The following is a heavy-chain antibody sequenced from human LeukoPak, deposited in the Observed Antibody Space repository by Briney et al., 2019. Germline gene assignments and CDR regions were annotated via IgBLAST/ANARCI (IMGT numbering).Heavy chain of an antibody. CDR1: GYTFTSYD. CDR3: ARHSAYCGGDCYSEWYYGMDV. Sequence: ASVKVSCTASGYTFTSYDINWVRQATGQGLEWMGWMNPNSGNTGYAQKFQGRVTMTRNTSISTAYMELSSLRSEDTAVYYCARHSAYCGGDCYSEWYYGMDVWGQGTTVTVSS. D-gene: IGHD2-21*02. CDR2: MNPNSGNT. V-gene: IGHV1-8*01. J-gene: IGHJ6*02.